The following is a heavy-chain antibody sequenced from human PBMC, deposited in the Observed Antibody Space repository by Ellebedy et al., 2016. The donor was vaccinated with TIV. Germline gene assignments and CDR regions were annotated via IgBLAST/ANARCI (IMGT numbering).Heavy chain of an antibody. CDR3: ATGPPKWEVPLDLDS. V-gene: IGHV1-69*04. CDR2: IIPIVGIT. J-gene: IGHJ4*02. CDR1: GGTLRSYG. Sequence: AASVKVSCKAYGGTLRSYGISWVRQAPGLGLEWMGRIIPIVGITIYAQRFQDRVTISEDNFTNTVYMEMSSLRSEDTAMYYCATGPPKWEVPLDLDSWGQGTLVIVSS. D-gene: IGHD1-26*01.